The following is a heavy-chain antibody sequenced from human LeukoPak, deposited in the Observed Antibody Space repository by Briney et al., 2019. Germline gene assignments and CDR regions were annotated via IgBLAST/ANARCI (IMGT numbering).Heavy chain of an antibody. CDR1: GFSLSTSGVG. J-gene: IGHJ5*02. V-gene: IGHV2-5*02. D-gene: IGHD3-22*01. CDR2: IYWDDDK. CDR3: AHTFYYCDSSGYYNNWFDP. Sequence: SGPTLVNPTQTLTLTCTFSGFSLSTSGVGVGWIRQPPGKALEWLALIYWDDDKRYSPSLKSRLTITKDTSKNQVVLTMTNMDPVDTATYYCAHTFYYCDSSGYYNNWFDPWGQGTLVTVSS.